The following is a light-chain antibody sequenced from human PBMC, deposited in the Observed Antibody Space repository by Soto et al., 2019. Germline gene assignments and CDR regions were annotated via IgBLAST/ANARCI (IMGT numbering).Light chain of an antibody. CDR1: QGINNY. CDR3: QHHDSYPLT. Sequence: DLQLTQSPSFLSASVGDRVTITCRASQGINNYLAWYQQQPGKAPNLLIYGASTLQSGVPSRFSGSGYGTEFTLTITTLQPEDFATYYCQHHDSYPLTFGGGTKFEIK. CDR2: GAS. J-gene: IGKJ4*01. V-gene: IGKV1-9*01.